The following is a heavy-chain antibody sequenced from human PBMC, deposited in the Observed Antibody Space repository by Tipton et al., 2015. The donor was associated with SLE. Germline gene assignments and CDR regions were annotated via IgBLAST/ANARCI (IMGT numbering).Heavy chain of an antibody. CDR2: IIPIFGTA. D-gene: IGHD1-26*01. CDR3: ARGWTEVGATPTPYVY. Sequence: QVQLVQSGPEVKKPGSSVKVSCKASGGTFSSYTINWVRQAPGQGLEWMGGIIPIFGTANYAQKIQDRVTITTDESTSTAYMELSSLRSGDTAVYYCARGWTEVGATPTPYVYWGQGTLVAVSS. J-gene: IGHJ4*02. V-gene: IGHV1-69*01. CDR1: GGTFSSYT.